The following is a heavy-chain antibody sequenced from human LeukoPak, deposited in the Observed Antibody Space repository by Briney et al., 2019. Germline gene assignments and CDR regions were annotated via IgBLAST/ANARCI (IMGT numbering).Heavy chain of an antibody. J-gene: IGHJ4*02. CDR1: GFTFTCCW. CDR3: ARVPGVTGYFDT. CDR2: IKQDGREK. Sequence: WGSLTLSCAASGFTFTCCWMSWVRQTPGKGLEWVASIKQDGREKFYADSVKGRFTISRDNAKNSLYLQVNSLRAEDTAVYYCARVPGVTGYFDTWGQGGLVTVSS. D-gene: IGHD1-20*01. V-gene: IGHV3-7*01.